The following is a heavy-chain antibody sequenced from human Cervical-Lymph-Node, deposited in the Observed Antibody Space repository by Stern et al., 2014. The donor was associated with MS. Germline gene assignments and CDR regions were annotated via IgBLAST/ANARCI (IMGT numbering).Heavy chain of an antibody. D-gene: IGHD1-14*01. CDR3: ARQTTAWASDV. CDR2: IDRGDSEA. J-gene: IGHJ4*02. V-gene: IGHV5-51*01. Sequence: VQLVQSGAELIRPGESLKMSCKGSGFTFIIYWIAWVCQMPGKGLEGMGIIDRGDSEAKYCRSCQGQVPMSADKSATTAYLQWSSVNAADTAMYFCARQTTAWASDVWGQGTLVTVSS. CDR1: GFTFIIYW.